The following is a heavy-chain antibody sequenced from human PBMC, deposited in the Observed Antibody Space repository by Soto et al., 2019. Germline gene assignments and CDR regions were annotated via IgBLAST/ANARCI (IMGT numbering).Heavy chain of an antibody. D-gene: IGHD3-9*01. CDR2: ISSSGSTI. V-gene: IGHV3-48*03. J-gene: IGHJ4*02. CDR1: GFTFSSYE. CDR3: ARAVNFDWLYYFDY. Sequence: GSLRLSCAASGFTFSSYEMNWVRQAPGKGLEWVSYISSSGSTIYYADSVKGRFTISRDNAKNSLYLQMNSLRAEDTAVYYCARAVNFDWLYYFDYWGQGTLVTV.